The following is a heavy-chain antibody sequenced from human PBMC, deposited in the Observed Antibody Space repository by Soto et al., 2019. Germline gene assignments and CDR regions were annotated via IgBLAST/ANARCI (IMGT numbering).Heavy chain of an antibody. CDR2: IIPIFGTA. D-gene: IGHD4-17*01. J-gene: IGHJ4*02. Sequence: ASVKVSCKASGGTFSSYAISWVRQAPGQGLEWMGGIIPIFGTANYAQKFQGRVTITADESTSTAYMELSSLRSEDTAVYYCATRTTVVTPYYFDYWGQGTLVTVSS. V-gene: IGHV1-69*13. CDR1: GGTFSSYA. CDR3: ATRTTVVTPYYFDY.